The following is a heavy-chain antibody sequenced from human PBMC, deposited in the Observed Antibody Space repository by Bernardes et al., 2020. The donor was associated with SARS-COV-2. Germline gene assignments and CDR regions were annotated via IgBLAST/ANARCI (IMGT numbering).Heavy chain of an antibody. Sequence: GGSLRLSCSASGFTFSSYSMNCVRQSPGKGLEWVSSISSISSYIYYADSVKGRFTISRDNAKNSLYLQMNSLRAEDTAVYYCARGGAAGTWDYGMDVWGQGTTVTVSS. D-gene: IGHD6-13*01. V-gene: IGHV3-21*01. J-gene: IGHJ6*02. CDR3: ARGGAAGTWDYGMDV. CDR1: GFTFSSYS. CDR2: ISSISSYI.